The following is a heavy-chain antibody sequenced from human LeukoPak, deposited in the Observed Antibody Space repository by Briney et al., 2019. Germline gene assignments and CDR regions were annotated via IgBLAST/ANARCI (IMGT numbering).Heavy chain of an antibody. V-gene: IGHV3-30-3*01. Sequence: GGSVRLVCAASGFTFASYAMRWVRQAPGKGLEWVAVISYDGSNKYYADSVKGRFTISRDNSKNTLYLQMNSLRAEDTAVYYCGRVGVVIKVGAFDIWGQGTMVTVSS. J-gene: IGHJ3*02. CDR1: GFTFASYA. D-gene: IGHD3-3*01. CDR2: ISYDGSNK. CDR3: GRVGVVIKVGAFDI.